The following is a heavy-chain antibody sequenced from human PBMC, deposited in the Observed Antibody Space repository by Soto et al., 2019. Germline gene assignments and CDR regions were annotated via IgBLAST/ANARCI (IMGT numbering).Heavy chain of an antibody. CDR1: GGSLTGYY. J-gene: IGHJ4*02. CDR3: ARGQEGIVATH. D-gene: IGHD5-12*01. V-gene: IGHV4-34*01. Sequence: QVQLQQWGAGLLKPSETLSLTCAVNGGSLTGYYWGWIRQPPGKGLEWIGEIKDGGSTNYSPSLRSRVTISADTSKNQFSLRLNSVTAADTAVYFCARGQEGIVATHWDQGTLVTVSS. CDR2: IKDGGST.